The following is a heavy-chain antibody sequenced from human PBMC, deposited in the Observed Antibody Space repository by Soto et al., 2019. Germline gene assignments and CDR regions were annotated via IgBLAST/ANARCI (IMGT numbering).Heavy chain of an antibody. CDR1: GESISSSSYY. D-gene: IGHD2-21*02. Sequence: SGTLSLTCIVSGESISSSSYYWGWIRQPPGKGLEWIGSIYYSGRTYYNPSFKSRVTISIDTSKNQFSLKLSSVTATDTAVYYCARQRTTVVTQAYFDHWGQGALVTVSS. V-gene: IGHV4-39*01. CDR3: ARQRTTVVTQAYFDH. J-gene: IGHJ4*02. CDR2: IYYSGRT.